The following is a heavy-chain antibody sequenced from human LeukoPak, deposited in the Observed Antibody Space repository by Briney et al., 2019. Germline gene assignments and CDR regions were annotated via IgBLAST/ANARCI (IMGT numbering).Heavy chain of an antibody. Sequence: SQTLSLTCVISGDNVSSNTATWNWIRQSPSRGLEWLGRTYYRSKWYNDYAVSVKSRITINPDTSKNQFSLQLNSVTPEDTAVYYCTRARELYFFYYYIDVWGEGTTVSVSS. CDR2: TYYRSKWYN. V-gene: IGHV6-1*01. J-gene: IGHJ6*03. CDR1: GDNVSSNTAT. CDR3: TRARELYFFYYYIDV. D-gene: IGHD1-7*01.